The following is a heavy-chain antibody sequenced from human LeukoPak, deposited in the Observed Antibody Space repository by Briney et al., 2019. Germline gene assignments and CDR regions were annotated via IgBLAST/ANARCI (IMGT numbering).Heavy chain of an antibody. CDR2: IRKKPNSYTT. D-gene: IGHD1-26*01. Sequence: GGSLRLSCVASGFTFSDHFMDWVRQAPGKGLEWVGRIRKKPNSYTTEYAVSVKGRFTFSRDDSKNSLYLQMNSLKAEDTGVYYCAGVSAIAGAPDAIDFWGQGTMVTVSS. CDR3: AGVSAIAGAPDAIDF. V-gene: IGHV3-72*01. CDR1: GFTFSDHF. J-gene: IGHJ3*01.